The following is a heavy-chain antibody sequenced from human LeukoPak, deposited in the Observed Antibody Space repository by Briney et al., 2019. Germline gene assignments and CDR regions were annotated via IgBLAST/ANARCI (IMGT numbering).Heavy chain of an antibody. V-gene: IGHV3-23*01. D-gene: IGHD2-21*01. Sequence: GGSLRLSCAASGFTFSSYAMSWVRQAPGKGLEWVSAISGSGGSTYYADSVKGRFTISRDNSKNTLYLQMNSLRAADTAVYYCARDSELWSVIDYWGQGTLVTVSS. J-gene: IGHJ4*02. CDR3: ARDSELWSVIDY. CDR1: GFTFSSYA. CDR2: ISGSGGST.